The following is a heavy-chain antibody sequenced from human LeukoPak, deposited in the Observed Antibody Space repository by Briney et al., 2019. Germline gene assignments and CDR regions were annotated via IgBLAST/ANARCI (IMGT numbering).Heavy chain of an antibody. Sequence: GESLKLSCNASRYTFNTHWIVWVRQKPGKGLEWMAIGYPGDSHTRYSPSFQGHFTISADKTVTTAYLQWSSLEASDTAVYYCARLSGGSWANTEYFPDWGQGTLVIVSS. D-gene: IGHD7-27*01. CDR2: GYPGDSHT. CDR1: RYTFNTHW. J-gene: IGHJ1*01. V-gene: IGHV5-51*01. CDR3: ARLSGGSWANTEYFPD.